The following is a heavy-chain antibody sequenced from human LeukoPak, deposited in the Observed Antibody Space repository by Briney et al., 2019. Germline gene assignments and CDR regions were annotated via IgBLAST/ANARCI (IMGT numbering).Heavy chain of an antibody. CDR3: ARESPYNWNDVAYDAFDI. Sequence: SETLSLTCTVSGGTISSSSYYWGWIRQPPGKGLEWIGSIYYSGSTYYNPSLKSRVTISVDTSKNQFSLKLSSVTAADTAVYYCARESPYNWNDVAYDAFDIWGQGTMVTVSS. D-gene: IGHD1-1*01. J-gene: IGHJ3*02. V-gene: IGHV4-39*07. CDR1: GGTISSSSYY. CDR2: IYYSGST.